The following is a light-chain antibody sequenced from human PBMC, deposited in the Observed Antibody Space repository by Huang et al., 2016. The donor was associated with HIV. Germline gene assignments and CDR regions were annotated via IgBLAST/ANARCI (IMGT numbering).Light chain of an antibody. CDR2: GAS. V-gene: IGKV3-15*01. CDR3: QRYDNWPKFT. Sequence: EIVMTQSPATLSVSPGERATLSCRASQSVTSNLAWYQQEPGQAPRRLIYGASTRATGIPARFSGSGSGTEFTLTISSLQSEDFAVYYCQRYDNWPKFTFGPGTKVDIK. J-gene: IGKJ3*01. CDR1: QSVTSN.